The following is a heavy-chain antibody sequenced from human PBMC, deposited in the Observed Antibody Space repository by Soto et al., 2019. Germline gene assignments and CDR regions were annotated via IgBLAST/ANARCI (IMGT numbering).Heavy chain of an antibody. J-gene: IGHJ4*02. CDR3: AREGEQWLVRPYYFDY. CDR2: IWYDGSNK. CDR1: GFTFSSYG. V-gene: IGHV3-33*01. D-gene: IGHD6-19*01. Sequence: QVQLVESGGGVVQPGRSLRLSCAASGFTFSSYGMHWVRQAPGKGLERVAVIWYDGSNKYYADSVKGRFTISRDNSKNTLYLQMNSLRAEDTAVYYCAREGEQWLVRPYYFDYWGQGTLVTVSS.